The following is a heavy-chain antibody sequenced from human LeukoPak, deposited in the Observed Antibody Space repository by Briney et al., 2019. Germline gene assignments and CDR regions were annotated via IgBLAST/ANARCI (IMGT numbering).Heavy chain of an antibody. Sequence: GGSLRLSCAASGFTFSNYAVMWVRQAPGQGLEWVSAITSGGSPRYADSVKGRFTFSRDNSKNTLYLQMNSLKTEDTAQYFCARDPNGDYIGAFEFWGQGTGVTVSS. CDR3: ARDPNGDYIGAFEF. J-gene: IGHJ3*01. D-gene: IGHD4-17*01. CDR1: GFTFSNYA. CDR2: ITSGGSP. V-gene: IGHV3-23*01.